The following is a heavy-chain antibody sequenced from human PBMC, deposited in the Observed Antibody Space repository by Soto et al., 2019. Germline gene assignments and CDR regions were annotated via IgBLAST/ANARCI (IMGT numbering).Heavy chain of an antibody. CDR3: ITDGPDGRAY. J-gene: IGHJ4*02. CDR2: IKSKTDGGTT. Sequence: EVQLVESGGGLVMPGGSLRLSCAASGFTFTNAWMSWVRQAPGKGLEWVARIKSKTDGGTTDYATPVKGRFTISRDDSKNTLYLHMNSMKIEDTAVDYYITDGPDGRAYWGQGTQVTVSS. CDR1: GFTFTNAW. V-gene: IGHV3-15*01.